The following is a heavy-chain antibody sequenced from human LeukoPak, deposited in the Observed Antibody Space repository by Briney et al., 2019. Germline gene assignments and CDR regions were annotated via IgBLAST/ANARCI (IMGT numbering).Heavy chain of an antibody. J-gene: IGHJ4*02. CDR3: ARDRGYYDSSGYEPFDY. D-gene: IGHD3-22*01. CDR1: GYTFTGYY. CDR2: INPNSGGT. V-gene: IGHV1-2*02. Sequence: ASVKVSCKASGYTFTGYYMHWVLQAPGQGLEWMGWINPNSGGTNYAQKFQGRVTMTRDTSISTAYMELSRLRSDDTAVYYCARDRGYYDSSGYEPFDYWGQGTLVTVSS.